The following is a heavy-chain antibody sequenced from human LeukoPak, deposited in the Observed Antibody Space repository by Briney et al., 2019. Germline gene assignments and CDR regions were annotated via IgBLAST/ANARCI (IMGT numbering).Heavy chain of an antibody. Sequence: GGSLRLSCAASGFTFSSYGMHWVRQAPGKGLEWVAVIWYDGSNKYYADSVKGRFTISRDNSKNTLYLQMNSLRAEDTAVYYCARSDGSGPYHYGMDVWGQGTTVTVSS. J-gene: IGHJ6*02. CDR2: IWYDGSNK. D-gene: IGHD3-10*01. V-gene: IGHV3-33*01. CDR1: GFTFSSYG. CDR3: ARSDGSGPYHYGMDV.